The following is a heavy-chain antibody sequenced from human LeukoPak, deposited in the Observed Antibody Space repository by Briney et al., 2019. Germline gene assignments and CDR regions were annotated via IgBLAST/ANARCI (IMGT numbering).Heavy chain of an antibody. CDR3: ARIQAYCSSTSCYGKYYFDY. CDR1: GGSISSYY. CDR2: IYYSGST. Sequence: SETLSLTCTVSGGSISSYYWSWIRQPPGKGLEWIGYIYYSGSTNYNPSLKSRVTISVDTSKNQFSLKLSSVTAADTAVYYCARIQAYCSSTSCYGKYYFDYWGQGTLVTVSS. D-gene: IGHD2-2*01. J-gene: IGHJ4*02. V-gene: IGHV4-59*01.